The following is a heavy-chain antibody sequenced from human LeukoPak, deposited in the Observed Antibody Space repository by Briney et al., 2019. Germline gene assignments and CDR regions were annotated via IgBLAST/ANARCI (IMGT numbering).Heavy chain of an antibody. CDR1: GGSISSYY. CDR2: IYYSGST. D-gene: IGHD4-11*01. CDR3: ARLDYRGARWFDP. J-gene: IGHJ5*02. V-gene: IGHV4-59*01. Sequence: PSETLSLTCTVSGGSISSYYWSWIRQPPGKGRQGIGYIYYSGSTNYNPSLKSRVTISVDTSKNQFSLKLSSVTAADTAVYYCARLDYRGARWFDPWGQGTLVTVSS.